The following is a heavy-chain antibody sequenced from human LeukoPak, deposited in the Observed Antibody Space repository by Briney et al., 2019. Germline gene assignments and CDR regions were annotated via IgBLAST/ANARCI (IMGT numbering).Heavy chain of an antibody. Sequence: GVSLRLSCAASGFTFIDAWMSWVPHAPGNGLEWVGRISDKTNGGTTEYAGLVKGRFTISRDDSEKTLYLQMNSLKTEDTAVYYCVPSPRIPLRDWGQGTLVTVSS. CDR3: VPSPRIPLRD. CDR2: ISDKTNGGTT. V-gene: IGHV3-15*01. J-gene: IGHJ4*02. D-gene: IGHD2-15*01. CDR1: GFTFIDAW.